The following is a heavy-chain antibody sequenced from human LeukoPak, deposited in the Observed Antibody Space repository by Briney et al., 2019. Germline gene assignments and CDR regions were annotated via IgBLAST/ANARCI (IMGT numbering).Heavy chain of an antibody. V-gene: IGHV4-59*12. Sequence: PSETLSLTCTVSGGSISSYYWSWIRQPPGKGLEWIGNIYYTGSTHYNPSLKSRVTISVDTSKNQFSLKLSSVTAADTAVYYCTRDRFSGSFYGPDYWGQGTLVTVSS. D-gene: IGHD1-26*01. CDR1: GGSISSYY. J-gene: IGHJ4*02. CDR3: TRDRFSGSFYGPDY. CDR2: IYYTGST.